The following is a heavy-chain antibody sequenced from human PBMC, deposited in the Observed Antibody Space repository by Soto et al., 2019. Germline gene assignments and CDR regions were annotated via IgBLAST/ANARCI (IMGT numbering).Heavy chain of an antibody. CDR1: GGSISSYY. CDR3: AREYCSGGSCRNYFDY. Sequence: SETLSLTCTVSGGSISSYYWSWIRQPPGKGLEWIGYIYYSGSTNYNPSLKSRVTISVDTSKNQFSLKLSSVTAADTAVYYCAREYCSGGSCRNYFDYWGQGTLVTVSS. D-gene: IGHD2-15*01. J-gene: IGHJ4*02. V-gene: IGHV4-59*01. CDR2: IYYSGST.